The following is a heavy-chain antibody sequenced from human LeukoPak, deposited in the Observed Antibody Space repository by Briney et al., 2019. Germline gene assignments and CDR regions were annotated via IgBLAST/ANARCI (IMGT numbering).Heavy chain of an antibody. D-gene: IGHD3-10*01. V-gene: IGHV3-23*01. CDR2: ISGSGGST. J-gene: IGHJ4*02. Sequence: QSGGSLRLSCAASGFTFSSYAMSWVRQAPGKGLEWVSAISGSGGSTYYADSVKGRFTISRDNSKNTLYLQTNSLRAEDTAVYYCAKDPYYYGSGSYRYWGQGTLVTVSS. CDR1: GFTFSSYA. CDR3: AKDPYYYGSGSYRY.